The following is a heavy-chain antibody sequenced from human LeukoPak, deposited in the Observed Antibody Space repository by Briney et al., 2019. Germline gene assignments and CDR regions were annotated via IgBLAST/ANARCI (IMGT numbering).Heavy chain of an antibody. CDR1: GFTFSSYA. V-gene: IGHV3-30-3*01. CDR2: ISYDGSNK. Sequence: PGGSLRLSCAASGFTFSSYAMHWVRQAPGKGREGVAVISYDGSNKYYADSVKGRFTISRDNSKNTLYLQMNSLRAEDTAVYYCARVPTDGGNSRGLDYWGQGTLVTVSS. J-gene: IGHJ4*02. D-gene: IGHD4-23*01. CDR3: ARVPTDGGNSRGLDY.